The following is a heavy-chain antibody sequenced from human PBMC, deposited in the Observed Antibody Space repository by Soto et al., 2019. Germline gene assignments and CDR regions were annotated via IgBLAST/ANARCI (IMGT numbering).Heavy chain of an antibody. D-gene: IGHD6-19*01. CDR1: GGSFSGYY. V-gene: IGHV4-34*01. Sequence: PSETLSLTCAVYGGSFSGYYWSWIRQPPGKGLEWIGEINHSGSTNYNPSLKSRVTISVDTSKNQFSLKLSSVTAADTAVYYCARIVRESSGWYYYYYYYGMDVWGQGTTVTVSS. J-gene: IGHJ6*02. CDR2: INHSGST. CDR3: ARIVRESSGWYYYYYYYGMDV.